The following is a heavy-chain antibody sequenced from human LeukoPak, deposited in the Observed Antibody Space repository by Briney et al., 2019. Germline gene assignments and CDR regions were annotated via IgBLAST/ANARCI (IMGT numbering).Heavy chain of an antibody. Sequence: ASVKVSCKASGYTFTSYGISWVRQAPGQGLEWMGIINPSGGSTSYAQKFQGRVTMTSDTSTSTVYMELSSLRSEDTAVYYCARVARALVPNFDYWGQGTLVTVSS. V-gene: IGHV1-46*01. CDR3: ARVARALVPNFDY. J-gene: IGHJ4*02. D-gene: IGHD4/OR15-4a*01. CDR2: INPSGGST. CDR1: GYTFTSYG.